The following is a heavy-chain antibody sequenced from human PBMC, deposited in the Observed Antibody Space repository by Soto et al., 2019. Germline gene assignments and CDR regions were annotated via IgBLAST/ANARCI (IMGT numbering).Heavy chain of an antibody. Sequence: EVQLVETGGGLIQPGGSLRLSCAASGFTVSSNYMSWVRQAPGKGLEWVSVIYSGGSTYYADSVKGRFTISRDNSKNTLYLQMNSLRAEDTAVYYCAREASLHYYDSSGYPQPVDSWGQGTLVTVSS. CDR2: IYSGGST. CDR3: AREASLHYYDSSGYPQPVDS. V-gene: IGHV3-53*02. D-gene: IGHD3-22*01. J-gene: IGHJ4*02. CDR1: GFTVSSNY.